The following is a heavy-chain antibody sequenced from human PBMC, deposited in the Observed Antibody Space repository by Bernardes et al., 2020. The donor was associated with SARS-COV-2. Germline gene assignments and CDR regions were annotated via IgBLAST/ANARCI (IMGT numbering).Heavy chain of an antibody. J-gene: IGHJ4*02. CDR2: ISYDGTTK. Sequence: GGSLGLSCAASGFTFSTYAMHWVRQAPGKGLEWVAIISYDGTTKYNTDSVKGRFTISRDNSKNTLFLQMNSLTTEDTAVYYCAREWEDYTSSLFDYWGQGTLVTVSS. V-gene: IGHV3-30-3*01. CDR3: AREWEDYTSSLFDY. D-gene: IGHD1-26*01. CDR1: GFTFSTYA.